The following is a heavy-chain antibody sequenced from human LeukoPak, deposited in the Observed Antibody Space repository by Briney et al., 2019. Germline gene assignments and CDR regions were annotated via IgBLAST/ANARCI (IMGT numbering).Heavy chain of an antibody. CDR3: ARKTDSSGSGDY. Sequence: GSLRLSCAASGFTFSSYAMNWVRQAPGKGLECVSVIYSGGSTYYADSVKGRFTISRDNSKNTLYLQMNSLRAEDTAVYYCARKTDSSGSGDYWGQGTLVTVSS. D-gene: IGHD3-22*01. V-gene: IGHV3-53*01. CDR2: IYSGGST. J-gene: IGHJ4*02. CDR1: GFTFSSYA.